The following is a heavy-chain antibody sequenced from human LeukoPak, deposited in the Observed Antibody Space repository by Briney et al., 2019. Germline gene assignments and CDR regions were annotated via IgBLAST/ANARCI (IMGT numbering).Heavy chain of an antibody. J-gene: IGHJ4*02. D-gene: IGHD3-10*01. V-gene: IGHV3-11*04. CDR2: ISSSGSTI. Sequence: GGSLRLSCAASGFTFSDYYMSWIRQAPGKGLEWVSYISSSGSTIYYADSVKGRSTISRDNAKNSLYLQMNSLRAEDTAVYYCARDRLSYGSGSYYPTFDYWGQGTLVTVSS. CDR3: ARDRLSYGSGSYYPTFDY. CDR1: GFTFSDYY.